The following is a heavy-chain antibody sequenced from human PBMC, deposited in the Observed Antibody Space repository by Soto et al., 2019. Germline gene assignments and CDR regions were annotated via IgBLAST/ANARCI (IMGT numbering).Heavy chain of an antibody. V-gene: IGHV3-23*01. CDR1: GFTFSSYA. CDR3: AKVLFGRDYGVLYYFDY. J-gene: IGHJ4*02. Sequence: EVQLLESGGGLVQPGGSLRLSCAASGFTFSSYAMSWVRQAPGKGLEWVSAISGSGGSTYYADSVKGRFTISRDNSKNTLYLQMNSPRAEDTAVYYCAKVLFGRDYGVLYYFDYWGQGNLVTVSS. CDR2: ISGSGGST. D-gene: IGHD4-17*01.